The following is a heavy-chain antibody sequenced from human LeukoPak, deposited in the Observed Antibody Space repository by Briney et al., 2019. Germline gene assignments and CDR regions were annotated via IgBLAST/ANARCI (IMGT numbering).Heavy chain of an antibody. CDR1: EFTFSSYW. CDR3: ARDEYASGSYRL. CDR2: IQQDGSGK. Sequence: GGSLRLSCAASEFTFSSYWMAWIRQAPGKGLEWVGNIQQDGSGKYHVDSVRGRFTISRDNAKDSLYLQMNSLRTEDTAVYYCARDEYASGSYRLWGQGTLVTVSS. V-gene: IGHV3-7*01. D-gene: IGHD3-10*01. J-gene: IGHJ4*02.